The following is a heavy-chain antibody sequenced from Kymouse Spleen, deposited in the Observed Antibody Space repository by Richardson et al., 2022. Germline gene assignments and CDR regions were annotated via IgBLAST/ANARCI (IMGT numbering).Heavy chain of an antibody. V-gene: IGHV3-21*03. CDR1: GFTFSSYS. D-gene: IGHD6-6*01. J-gene: IGHJ4*02. CDR3: ASGSSSSFDY. Sequence: EVQLVESGGGLVKPGGSLRLSCAASGFTFSSYSMNWVRQAPGKGLEWVSSISSSSSYIYYADSVKGRFTISRDNAKNSLYLQMNSLRAEDTAVYYCASGSSSSFDYWGQGTLVTVSS. CDR2: ISSSSSYI.